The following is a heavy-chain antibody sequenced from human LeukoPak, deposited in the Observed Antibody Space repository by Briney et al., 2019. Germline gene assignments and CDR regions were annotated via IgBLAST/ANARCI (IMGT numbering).Heavy chain of an antibody. V-gene: IGHV4-39*01. J-gene: IGHJ4*02. CDR3: ATLPPPSPQLVSFDY. CDR2: IYYSGST. D-gene: IGHD6-6*01. CDR1: GGSFSNSRYY. Sequence: PSETLSLTCTASGGSFSNSRYYWGWGRQPPGMGLEWIGSIYYSGSTYYNPSLKSRLTISVDTPKNQFSLKLSSVTAADTAVYYCATLPPPSPQLVSFDYWGQGTLVTVSS.